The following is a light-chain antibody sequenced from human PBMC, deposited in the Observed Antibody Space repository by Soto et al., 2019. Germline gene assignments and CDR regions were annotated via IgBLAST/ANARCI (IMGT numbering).Light chain of an antibody. Sequence: EIVMTQSTATLSVSPGERATLSCRASQSVSSNLAWYQQKPGQAPRLLIYDASTRATGIPDRFSGGGSGTEFTLTISSLQSEDFVVYYCQQYNSWPPITFGQGTR. CDR2: DAS. CDR3: QQYNSWPPIT. J-gene: IGKJ5*01. CDR1: QSVSSN. V-gene: IGKV3-15*01.